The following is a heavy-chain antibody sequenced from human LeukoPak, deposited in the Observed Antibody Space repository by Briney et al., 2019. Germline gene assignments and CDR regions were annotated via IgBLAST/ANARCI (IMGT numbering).Heavy chain of an antibody. CDR3: AHDSSGISHRYYYYMDV. CDR2: INPNSGGT. V-gene: IGHV1-2*02. J-gene: IGHJ6*03. Sequence: GASVKVSCKASGYTFTGYYMHWVRQAPGQGLEWMGWINPNSGGTNYAQKFQGRVTMTRDTSISTAYMELSRLRSDDTAVYYCAHDSSGISHRYYYYMDVWGKGTTVTISS. D-gene: IGHD3-22*01. CDR1: GYTFTGYY.